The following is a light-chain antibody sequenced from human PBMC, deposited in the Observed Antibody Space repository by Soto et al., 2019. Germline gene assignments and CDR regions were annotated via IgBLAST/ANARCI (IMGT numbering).Light chain of an antibody. J-gene: IGKJ2*01. Sequence: DIQMTQSPSSLSASAGDRVTITCRASQSITRYLNWYLQKPGKAPKLLIYATSTLQSGVLSRFSGSGSGTDFTLTINSLQPEDFATYYCQQSYTTPYTFGQGTKLEIK. CDR1: QSITRY. CDR3: QQSYTTPYT. CDR2: ATS. V-gene: IGKV1-39*01.